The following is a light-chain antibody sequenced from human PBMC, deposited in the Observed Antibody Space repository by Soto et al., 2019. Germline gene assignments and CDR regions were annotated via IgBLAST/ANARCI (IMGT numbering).Light chain of an antibody. CDR3: SSYTSSSTLV. Sequence: QSALTQPHSVSGSPGQSITISCTGTSSDVGGYNYVSWYQQHPGKAPKLMIYEVSNRPSGVSNRFSGSKSGNTASLTISGLQAEDEADYYCSSYTSSSTLVFGGGTKLTVL. CDR2: EVS. J-gene: IGLJ3*02. CDR1: SSDVGGYNY. V-gene: IGLV2-14*01.